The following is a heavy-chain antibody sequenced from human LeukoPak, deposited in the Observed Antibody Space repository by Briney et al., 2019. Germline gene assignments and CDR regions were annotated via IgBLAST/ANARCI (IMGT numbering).Heavy chain of an antibody. D-gene: IGHD3-22*01. Sequence: PSQTLSLTCTVSGGSISSGSYYWSWIRQPAGKGLEWIGRIYTSGSTNYNPSLKSRVTISVDTSKNQFSLKLSSVTAADTAAYYCAGSFLLDSSGYYRDYWGQGTQVTVSS. J-gene: IGHJ4*02. V-gene: IGHV4-61*02. CDR1: GGSISSGSYY. CDR2: IYTSGST. CDR3: AGSFLLDSSGYYRDY.